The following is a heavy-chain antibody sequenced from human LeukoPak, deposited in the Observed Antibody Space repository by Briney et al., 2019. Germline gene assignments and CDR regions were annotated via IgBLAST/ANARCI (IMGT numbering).Heavy chain of an antibody. Sequence: SETLSLTCTVSGGSISSYYWGWIRQPPGKGLEWIGSIYHSGSTYYNPSLKSRVTMSVDTSKNQFSLKLRSVTAADTAVYYCARDQYYYDSSGYSPFDYWGQGTLVTVSS. CDR3: ARDQYYYDSSGYSPFDY. CDR2: IYHSGST. J-gene: IGHJ4*02. D-gene: IGHD3-22*01. CDR1: GGSISSYY. V-gene: IGHV4-39*07.